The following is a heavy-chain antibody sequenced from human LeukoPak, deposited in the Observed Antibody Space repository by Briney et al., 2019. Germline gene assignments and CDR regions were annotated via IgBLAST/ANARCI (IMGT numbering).Heavy chain of an antibody. Sequence: RSETLSLTCTDSGGSISRYYWSWIRQPPQKGLEWVGYVYYRGSTYYNPPLKSRVTISVDTSKNQFSLKLSSVTAADTAVYYCARERGGYCSGGSCYSFFDYWGEGTLVTVSS. CDR1: GGSISRYY. CDR2: VYYRGST. J-gene: IGHJ4*02. V-gene: IGHV4-59*01. D-gene: IGHD2-15*01. CDR3: ARERGGYCSGGSCYSFFDY.